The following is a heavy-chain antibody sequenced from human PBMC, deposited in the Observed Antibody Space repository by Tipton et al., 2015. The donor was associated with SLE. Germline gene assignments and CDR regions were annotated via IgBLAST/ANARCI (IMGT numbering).Heavy chain of an antibody. CDR2: ISSSGSTI. J-gene: IGHJ4*02. CDR3: ASTGIVVVVAPDY. V-gene: IGHV3-48*04. CDR1: GFTFSSYG. Sequence: GSLRLSCAASGFTFSSYGMHWVRQAPGKGLEWVSYISSSGSTIYYADSVKGRFTISRDNAKNSLYLQMNSLRAEDTAVYYCASTGIVVVVAPDYWGQGTLVTVSS. D-gene: IGHD2-15*01.